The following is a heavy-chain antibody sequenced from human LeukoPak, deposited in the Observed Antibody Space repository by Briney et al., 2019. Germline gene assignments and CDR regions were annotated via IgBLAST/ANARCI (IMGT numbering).Heavy chain of an antibody. CDR2: ISAYNGNT. CDR3: ARISDSSGHDAFDI. V-gene: IGHV1-18*01. D-gene: IGHD3-22*01. Sequence: ASVKVSFKASGYTFTSYGISWVPQAPGQGLGRMGWISAYNGNTNYAQKLQGRVTMTTDTSTSTAYMELRSLRSDDTAVYYCARISDSSGHDAFDIWGQGTMVTVSS. J-gene: IGHJ3*02. CDR1: GYTFTSYG.